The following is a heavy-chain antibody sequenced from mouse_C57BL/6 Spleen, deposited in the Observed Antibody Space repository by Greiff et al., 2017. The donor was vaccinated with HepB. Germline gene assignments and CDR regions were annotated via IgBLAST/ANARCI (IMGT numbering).Heavy chain of an antibody. CDR3: ARKGRGGYAMDY. CDR1: GFTFSSYA. Sequence: EVMLVESGGGLVKPGGSLKLSCAASGFTFSSYAMSWVRQTPEKRLEWVATISDGGSYTYYPDNVKGRFTISRDNAKNNLYLQMSHLKSEDTAMYYCARKGRGGYAMDYWGQGTSVTVSS. V-gene: IGHV5-4*03. CDR2: ISDGGSYT. J-gene: IGHJ4*01.